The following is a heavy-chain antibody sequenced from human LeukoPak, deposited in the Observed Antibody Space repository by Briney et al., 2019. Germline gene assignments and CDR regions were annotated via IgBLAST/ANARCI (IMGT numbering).Heavy chain of an antibody. J-gene: IGHJ4*02. CDR1: GGSISSYY. Sequence: SETLSLTRTVSGGSISSYYWSWIRQPPGKGLEWIGYISYSGSTNYKPSLKSRVTISVDTSKNQLSLKLSSVTAADTAAYYCAGGVGSAKESNWGQGTLVTVSS. D-gene: IGHD3-10*01. CDR2: ISYSGST. CDR3: AGGVGSAKESN. V-gene: IGHV4-59*01.